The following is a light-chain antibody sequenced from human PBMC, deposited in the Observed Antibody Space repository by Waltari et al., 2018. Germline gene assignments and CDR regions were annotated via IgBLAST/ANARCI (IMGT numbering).Light chain of an antibody. V-gene: IGKV3-15*01. J-gene: IGKJ1*01. CDR2: GAS. Sequence: EIVMTQSPATLSVSPGERATLSCRASQSVRNNLVWYQQKPGQAPRLLIYGASTRVTGIPARFSGRWSGTEFTLTISSLQSEDFAVYYCQQYNNWPPWTFGQGTKVEIK. CDR3: QQYNNWPPWT. CDR1: QSVRNN.